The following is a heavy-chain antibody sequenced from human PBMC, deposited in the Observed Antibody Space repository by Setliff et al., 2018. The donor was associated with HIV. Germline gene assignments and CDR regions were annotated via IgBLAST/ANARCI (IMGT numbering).Heavy chain of an antibody. CDR2: INNDGRKT. D-gene: IGHD7-27*01. CDR3: VRHKDRWGAIDY. CDR1: GFTFSTYW. J-gene: IGHJ4*02. Sequence: GGSLRLSCAASGFTFSTYWMHWVRQAPGKGLVWVSHINNDGRKTTYADSVKGRFTVSRDNAKNTLYLQMNSLRAEDTAVYYCVRHKDRWGAIDYWGQGTLVTVSS. V-gene: IGHV3-74*03.